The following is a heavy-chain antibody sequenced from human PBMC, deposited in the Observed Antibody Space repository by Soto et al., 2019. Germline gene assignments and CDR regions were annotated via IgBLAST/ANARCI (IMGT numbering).Heavy chain of an antibody. CDR1: GFTVSSNY. CDR3: AKVQVRVGLYAFDI. J-gene: IGHJ3*02. V-gene: IGHV3-23*01. Sequence: GGSLRLSCAASGFTVSSNYMSWVRQAPGKGLEWVSAISGSGGSTYYADSVKGRFTISRDNSKNTLYLQMNSLRAEDTAVYYCAKVQVRVGLYAFDIWGQGTMVTVSS. D-gene: IGHD2-15*01. CDR2: ISGSGGST.